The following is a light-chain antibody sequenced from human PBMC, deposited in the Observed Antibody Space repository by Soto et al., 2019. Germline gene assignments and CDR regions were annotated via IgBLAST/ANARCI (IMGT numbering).Light chain of an antibody. J-gene: IGKJ1*01. CDR3: QQYNNYFTWT. Sequence: DIQMTQSPSTLSASVGDRVTITCRASQSISSWLAWYQQKPGKAPKLLIYKASHLDSGVPSRFSGSGSGTELTLTISGLQADDFATYYCQQYNNYFTWTFGQGTKVEIK. CDR1: QSISSW. CDR2: KAS. V-gene: IGKV1-5*03.